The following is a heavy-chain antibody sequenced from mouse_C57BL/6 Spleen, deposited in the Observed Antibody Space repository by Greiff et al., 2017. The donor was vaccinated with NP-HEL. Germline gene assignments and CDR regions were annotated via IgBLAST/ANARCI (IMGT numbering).Heavy chain of an antibody. CDR1: GFTFSSYG. J-gene: IGHJ2*01. CDR2: ISSGGSYT. CDR3: ARHDHYGSSGDY. Sequence: EVMLVESGGDLVKPGGSLKLSCAASGFTFSSYGMSWVRQTPDKRLEWVATISSGGSYTYYPDSVKGRFTISRDNAKNTLYLQMSSLKSEDTAMYYCARHDHYGSSGDYWGQGTTLTVSS. V-gene: IGHV5-6*01. D-gene: IGHD1-1*01.